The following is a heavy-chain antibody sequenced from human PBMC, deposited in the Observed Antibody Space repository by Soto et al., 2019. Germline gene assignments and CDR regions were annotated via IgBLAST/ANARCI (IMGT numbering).Heavy chain of an antibody. CDR2: INPNGDTT. D-gene: IGHD2-2*01. Sequence: WARQEQGQGLEWMGGINPNGDTTYYAQKFLGRLTVTRDTSTSTVYMELSSLRSDDTAVYYCAREGATAAQMFDYWGQGTPVTVSS. V-gene: IGHV1-46*01. CDR3: AREGATAAQMFDY. J-gene: IGHJ4*02.